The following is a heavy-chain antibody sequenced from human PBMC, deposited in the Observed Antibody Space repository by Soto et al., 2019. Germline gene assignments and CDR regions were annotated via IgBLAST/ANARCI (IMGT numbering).Heavy chain of an antibody. CDR2: VYYSGST. Sequence: QVQLQESGPGLVKPSETLSLTCSVSGASISSDSWIWIRQPPGKGLQWIGYVYYSGSTNYDPSLKSRVTIAVDTSKNQLSLNLTSVTAADTAVYYCGRLFCTTVSCYVNMWGRGTLVTVSS. CDR1: GASISSDS. D-gene: IGHD2-2*01. J-gene: IGHJ4*02. V-gene: IGHV4-59*01. CDR3: GRLFCTTVSCYVNM.